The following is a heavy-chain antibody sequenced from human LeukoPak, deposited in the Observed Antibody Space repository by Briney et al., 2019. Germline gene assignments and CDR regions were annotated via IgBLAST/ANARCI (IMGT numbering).Heavy chain of an antibody. CDR1: GFTFSIDG. CDR3: ARAGGSGSYNAFDI. D-gene: IGHD3-10*01. CDR2: IYYDGYNT. V-gene: IGHV3-33*01. Sequence: QPGGSLRLSCAASGFTFSIDGLHWVRQAPGKGLEWVAVIYYDGYNTYYADSVKGRFTISRDISKNMMYLQMDSLSPEDTAVYYCARAGGSGSYNAFDIWGPGTMVTVSS. J-gene: IGHJ3*02.